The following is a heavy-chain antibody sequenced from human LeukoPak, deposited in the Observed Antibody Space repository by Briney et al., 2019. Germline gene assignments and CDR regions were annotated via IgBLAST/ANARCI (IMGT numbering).Heavy chain of an antibody. CDR2: ISSSGSTI. Sequence: PGGSLRLSCAASGFTFSSYEMNWVRQAPGKGLEWVSYISSSGSTIYYADSVKGRFTISRHNAKNSLYLQMNSLRAEDTAVYYCARVYSYGYAAFDYWGQGTLATVSS. D-gene: IGHD5-18*01. CDR1: GFTFSSYE. CDR3: ARVYSYGYAAFDY. V-gene: IGHV3-48*03. J-gene: IGHJ4*02.